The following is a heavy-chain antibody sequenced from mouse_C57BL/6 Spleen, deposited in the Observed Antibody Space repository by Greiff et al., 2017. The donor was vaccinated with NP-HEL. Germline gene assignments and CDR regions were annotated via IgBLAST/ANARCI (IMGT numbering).Heavy chain of an antibody. CDR3: VYYYGSSYGADY. V-gene: IGHV1-54*01. CDR2: INPGSGGT. D-gene: IGHD1-1*01. Sequence: LVESGAELVRPGTSVKVSCKASGYAFTNYLIEWVKQRPGQGLEWIGVINPGSGGTNYNEKFKGKATLTADKSSSTAYMQVSSLTSEDSAVYFCVYYYGSSYGADYWGQGTTLTVSS. CDR1: GYAFTNYL. J-gene: IGHJ2*01.